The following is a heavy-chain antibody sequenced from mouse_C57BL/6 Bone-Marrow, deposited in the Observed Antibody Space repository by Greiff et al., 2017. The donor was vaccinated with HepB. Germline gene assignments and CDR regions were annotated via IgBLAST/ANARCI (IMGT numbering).Heavy chain of an antibody. J-gene: IGHJ1*03. CDR3: ARGDYYGKDWYFDV. Sequence: QVQLQQPGAELVKPGASVKLSCKASGYTFTSYWMHWVKQRPGQGLEWIGMIHPNSGSTNYNEKFKSKATLTVDKSSSTAYMQRSSLTSEDSAVYYCARGDYYGKDWYFDVWGTGTTVTVSS. D-gene: IGHD1-1*01. CDR2: IHPNSGST. V-gene: IGHV1-64*01. CDR1: GYTFTSYW.